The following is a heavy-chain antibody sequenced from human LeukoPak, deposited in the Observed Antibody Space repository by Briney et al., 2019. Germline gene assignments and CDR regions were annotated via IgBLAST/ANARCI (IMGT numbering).Heavy chain of an antibody. D-gene: IGHD2-2*01. CDR1: GFTFDDYA. CDR2: ISWNSGSI. Sequence: GRSLRLSCAASGFTFDDYAMHWVRQAPGKGLEWVSGISWNSGSIGYADSVKGRFTISRDNAKNSLYLQMNSLRAEDTALYYCAEDIYCSSTSCYGDWGQGTLVTVSS. CDR3: AEDIYCSSTSCYGD. V-gene: IGHV3-9*01. J-gene: IGHJ4*02.